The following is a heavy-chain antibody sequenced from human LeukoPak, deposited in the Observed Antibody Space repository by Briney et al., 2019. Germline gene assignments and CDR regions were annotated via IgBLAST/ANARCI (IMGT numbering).Heavy chain of an antibody. CDR3: ARDSSSSSFDY. CDR1: GGTFSSYA. Sequence: ASVKVSCKASGGTFSSYAISWVRQAPGQGLEWMGWINPNSGGTNYAQKFQGEVTMTRDTSISTAYMELSRLRSDDTAVYYCARDSSSSSFDYWGQGTLVTVSS. J-gene: IGHJ4*02. V-gene: IGHV1-2*02. D-gene: IGHD6-6*01. CDR2: INPNSGGT.